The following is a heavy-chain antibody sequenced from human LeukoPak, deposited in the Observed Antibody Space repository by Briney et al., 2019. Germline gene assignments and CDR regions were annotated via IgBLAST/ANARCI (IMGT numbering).Heavy chain of an antibody. CDR2: IYYGGST. CDR1: GDSISSSSYY. CDR3: AKDRAYISSWYGCSTP. D-gene: IGHD6-13*01. J-gene: IGHJ5*02. V-gene: IGHV4-39*07. Sequence: SETLSLTCTVSGDSISSSSYYWGWIRQSPGKGLEWIGSIYYGGSTHYKSSLKSRVNISVDTSKNQFFLKLNSVTAADTAVYYCAKDRAYISSWYGCSTPWGQGTLVTVSS.